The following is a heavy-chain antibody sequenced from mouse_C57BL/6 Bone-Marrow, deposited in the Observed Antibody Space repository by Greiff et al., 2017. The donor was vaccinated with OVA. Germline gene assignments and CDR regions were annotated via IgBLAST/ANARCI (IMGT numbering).Heavy chain of an antibody. CDR3: ADGYYRGFAY. J-gene: IGHJ3*01. Sequence: VKLQESGPELVKPGASVKISCKASGYAFSSSWMNWVKQRPGKGLEWIGRIYPGDGDTNYNGKFKGKATLTADKSSSTAYMQLSSLTSEDSAVCFCADGYYRGFAYWGQGTLVTVSA. CDR2: IYPGDGDT. D-gene: IGHD2-3*01. CDR1: GYAFSSSW. V-gene: IGHV1-82*01.